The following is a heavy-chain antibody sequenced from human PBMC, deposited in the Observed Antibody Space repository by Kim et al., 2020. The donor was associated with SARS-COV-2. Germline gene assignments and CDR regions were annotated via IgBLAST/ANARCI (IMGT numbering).Heavy chain of an antibody. V-gene: IGHV3-48*03. J-gene: IGHJ4*02. CDR1: GFSFSNYE. Sequence: GGSLRLSCVASGFSFSNYEMNWVRQAPGKGLEWVSYIEKSGFTTYYADSVKGRFTISRDNAKDSVYLQMNTLRAEDTAVYYCAMTGLNYDFWSGFRYWGQGTLVSVSS. CDR3: AMTGLNYDFWSGFRY. CDR2: IEKSGFTT. D-gene: IGHD3-3*01.